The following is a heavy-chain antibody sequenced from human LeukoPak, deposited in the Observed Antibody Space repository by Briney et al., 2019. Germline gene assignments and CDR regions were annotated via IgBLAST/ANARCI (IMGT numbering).Heavy chain of an antibody. CDR3: ASWYSGSPYPFDY. CDR2: IYYSGST. D-gene: IGHD1-26*01. J-gene: IGHJ4*02. Sequence: SETLSLTCTVSGGSISSCYWTWIRQPPGKGLEWLGYIYYSGSTNYNPSLKSRVTISLDTSKNQFSLRLTSVTAADTAVYYCASWYSGSPYPFDYWGQGTLVTVSS. CDR1: GGSISSCY. V-gene: IGHV4-59*01.